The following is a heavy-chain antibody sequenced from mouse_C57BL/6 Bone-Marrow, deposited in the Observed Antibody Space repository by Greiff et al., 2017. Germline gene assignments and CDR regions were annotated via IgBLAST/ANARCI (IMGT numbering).Heavy chain of an antibody. J-gene: IGHJ3*01. CDR2: ISSGSSTI. CDR3: ASTPWFAD. Sequence: EVKLMESGGGLVKPGGSLKLSCAASGFTFSDYGMHWVRQAPEKGLEWVAYISSGSSTIYYADTVKGRFTISRDNAKNTLFLQMTSLRSEDTAMYYCASTPWFADWGQGTLVTVAA. CDR1: GFTFSDYG. V-gene: IGHV5-17*01.